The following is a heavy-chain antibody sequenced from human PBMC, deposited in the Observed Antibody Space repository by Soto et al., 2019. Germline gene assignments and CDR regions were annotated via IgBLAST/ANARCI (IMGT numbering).Heavy chain of an antibody. Sequence: GASVKVSCKASGYTFTGYYMHWVRQAPGQGLEWMGWINPNSGGTNYAQKFQGWVTMTRDTSISTAYMELSRLRSDDTAVYYCARGTARSCSSTSCLGVWFDPWGQGTLVTVSS. CDR2: INPNSGGT. CDR1: GYTFTGYY. CDR3: ARGTARSCSSTSCLGVWFDP. J-gene: IGHJ5*02. V-gene: IGHV1-2*04. D-gene: IGHD2-2*01.